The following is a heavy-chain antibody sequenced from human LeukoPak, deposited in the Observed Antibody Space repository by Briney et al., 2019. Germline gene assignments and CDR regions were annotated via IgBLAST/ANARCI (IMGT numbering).Heavy chain of an antibody. Sequence: SESLSLTCAVSGGSFSGYYWSWIRQPPGKGLEWIGEINHSGSTNYNPSLKSRVTISVDTSKNQFSLKLSSVTAADTAVYYCARGRLSSDYYYYYYGMDVWGQGTTVTVSS. CDR2: INHSGST. V-gene: IGHV4-34*01. CDR3: ARGRLSSDYYYYYYGMDV. J-gene: IGHJ6*02. D-gene: IGHD2-21*01. CDR1: GGSFSGYY.